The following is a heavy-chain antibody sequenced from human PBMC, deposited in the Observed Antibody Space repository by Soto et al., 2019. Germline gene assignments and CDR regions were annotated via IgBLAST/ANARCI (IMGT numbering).Heavy chain of an antibody. V-gene: IGHV3-23*01. D-gene: IGHD4-17*01. CDR1: GFSFSTYS. Sequence: GGSLRLSCVASGFSFSTYSMAWVRQAAGKGPQWVSGLSGGGANTFYIDSVGGRFTISVDNSKNTVYLQMDSLRADDTAVYYCARWSGYADAWGQGTRVTVSS. J-gene: IGHJ4*02. CDR2: LSGGGANT. CDR3: ARWSGYADA.